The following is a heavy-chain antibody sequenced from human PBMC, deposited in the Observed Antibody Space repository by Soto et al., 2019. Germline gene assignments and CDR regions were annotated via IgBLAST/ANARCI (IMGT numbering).Heavy chain of an antibody. CDR2: LAYEGSEK. J-gene: IGHJ6*02. Sequence: QVQLVESGGGVVQPGGSLRLSCAGSGFTFSNSGMHWVRRAPGKGLEWVAVLAYEGSEKYYADSVKGRFTISRDNSKNTLYLQMNSLRVEDTAVYYCVRFFDYYGMDVWGQGTTVTVSS. CDR1: GFTFSNSG. D-gene: IGHD3-3*01. CDR3: VRFFDYYGMDV. V-gene: IGHV3-30*03.